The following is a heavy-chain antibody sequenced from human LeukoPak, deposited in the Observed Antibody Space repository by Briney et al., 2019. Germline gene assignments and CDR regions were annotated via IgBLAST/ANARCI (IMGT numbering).Heavy chain of an antibody. CDR2: IYHSGST. Sequence: PSETLSLTCAVSGGSISSSNWWSWVRQPPGKGLEWIGEIYHSGSTNYNPSLKSRVTISVDKSKNQFSLKLSSVTAADTAVYYCARGPSELYYGSGSYYTWAGYFDYWGQGTLVTVSS. CDR3: ARGPSELYYGSGSYYTWAGYFDY. CDR1: GGSISSSNW. V-gene: IGHV4-4*02. D-gene: IGHD3-10*01. J-gene: IGHJ4*02.